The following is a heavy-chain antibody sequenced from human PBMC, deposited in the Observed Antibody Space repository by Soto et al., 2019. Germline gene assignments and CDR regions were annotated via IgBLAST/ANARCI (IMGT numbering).Heavy chain of an antibody. J-gene: IGHJ3*02. CDR1: GGSFSGYY. CDR2: INHSGST. D-gene: IGHD2-15*01. Sequence: SETLSLTCAVYGGSFSGYYWSWIRQPPGKGLEWIGEINHSGSTNYNPSLKSRVTISVDTSKNQFSLKLSSVTAADTAVYYCGRKAIVVVVAPTIPDAFDIWGQGTMVTVSS. CDR3: GRKAIVVVVAPTIPDAFDI. V-gene: IGHV4-34*01.